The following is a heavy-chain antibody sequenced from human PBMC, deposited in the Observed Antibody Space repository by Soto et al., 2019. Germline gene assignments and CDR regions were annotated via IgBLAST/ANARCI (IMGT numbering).Heavy chain of an antibody. CDR1: GFTFSDHY. J-gene: IGHJ4*02. CDR2: IRNKAKSYTT. D-gene: IGHD2-8*01. Sequence: PGGSLRLSCAASGFTFSDHYMDWVRQAPGKGLEWVGRIRNKAKSYTTEYAASVKGRFTISRDDSKNSLYLQMNSLKTEDTAVYYCTRALMSQSDYWGQGTLVTVSS. V-gene: IGHV3-72*01. CDR3: TRALMSQSDY.